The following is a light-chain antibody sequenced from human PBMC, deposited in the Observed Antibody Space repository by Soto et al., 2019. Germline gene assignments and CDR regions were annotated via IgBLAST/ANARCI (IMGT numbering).Light chain of an antibody. CDR3: SSYSISTAYL. V-gene: IGLV2-14*01. Sequence: QSVLTQPASVSGSPGQSITISCTGTSSDVGGYDYVSWYQLHPGKAPKLMVFEVSNRPSGVSHRFSGSKSGNTASLTISGLQAEDEADYFCSSYSISTAYLFGTGTKVT. CDR2: EVS. J-gene: IGLJ1*01. CDR1: SSDVGGYDY.